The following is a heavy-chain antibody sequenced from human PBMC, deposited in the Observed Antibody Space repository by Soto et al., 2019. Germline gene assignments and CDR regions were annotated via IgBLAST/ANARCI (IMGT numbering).Heavy chain of an antibody. J-gene: IGHJ4*02. CDR3: AREWDNKSEHSSGWYDDF. V-gene: IGHV1-18*01. CDR2: ISGYSGHT. CDR1: GYTFSSYG. Sequence: QVQLVQSGAEVKKPGASVKVSCKASGYTFSSYGISWVRQAPGQGLEWMGWISGYSGHTYYAQKFQGRVTMTTDTSTNTVYMELRSLRSDDTAVYYCAREWDNKSEHSSGWYDDFWSQGTLVTVSS. D-gene: IGHD6-19*01.